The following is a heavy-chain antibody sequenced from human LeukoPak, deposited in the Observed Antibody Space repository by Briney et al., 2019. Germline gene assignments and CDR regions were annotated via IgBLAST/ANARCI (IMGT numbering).Heavy chain of an antibody. CDR2: IYSGGDT. J-gene: IGHJ4*02. V-gene: IGHV3-53*01. CDR3: VRDRDHYGSGSYPHLFFDY. D-gene: IGHD3-10*01. CDR1: GFTIRRSY. Sequence: GGSLRLSCATTGFTIRRSYMSWVRQAAGKGLEWVAVIYSGGDTIHADSVKGRFSISRDSSNVYLQMNSLRPEDTAVYYCVRDRDHYGSGSYPHLFFDYWGQGTLVTVSS.